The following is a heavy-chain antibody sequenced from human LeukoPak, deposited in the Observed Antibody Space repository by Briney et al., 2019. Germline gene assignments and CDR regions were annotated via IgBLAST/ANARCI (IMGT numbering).Heavy chain of an antibody. CDR3: AASLWFGINPEY. D-gene: IGHD3-10*01. Sequence: SETLSFTCGVYNGSFSGYYWTWIRQPPGKGLEWIGEIHRSGNTNYNPSLKSRVTISVDSSNNHVYLTLNSVTAADTAVYYCAASLWFGINPEYWGQGTLVTVSS. V-gene: IGHV4-34*01. CDR2: IHRSGNT. CDR1: NGSFSGYY. J-gene: IGHJ4*02.